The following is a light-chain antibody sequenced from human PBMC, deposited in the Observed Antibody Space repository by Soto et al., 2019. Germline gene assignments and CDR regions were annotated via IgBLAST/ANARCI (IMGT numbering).Light chain of an antibody. V-gene: IGKV3-20*01. CDR1: RSVSSTY. Sequence: EIVLTQSPGTLSLSPGERATLSCRASRSVSSTYLAWYQQKPGQAPRLLIYGASTRATGIPDRFSGSGSGTDFTLTISRLEPEDFAVYYCQHYGSSLWTFGQGTKVEIK. J-gene: IGKJ1*01. CDR3: QHYGSSLWT. CDR2: GAS.